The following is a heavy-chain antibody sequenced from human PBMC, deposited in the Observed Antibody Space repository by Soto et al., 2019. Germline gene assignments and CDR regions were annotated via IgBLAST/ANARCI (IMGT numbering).Heavy chain of an antibody. CDR1: GFTFSSYG. CDR3: AREGGGYCSSTSCYNFDY. D-gene: IGHD2-2*01. V-gene: IGHV3-33*01. CDR2: IWYDGSSK. J-gene: IGHJ4*02. Sequence: QVQLVESGGGVVQPGRSLRLSCAASGFTFSSYGMHWVRQAPGKGLEWVAVIWYDGSSKYYADSVKGRFTISRDNSKNTLYLQMNSLRAEDTAVYYCAREGGGYCSSTSCYNFDYWGQGTLVTVSS.